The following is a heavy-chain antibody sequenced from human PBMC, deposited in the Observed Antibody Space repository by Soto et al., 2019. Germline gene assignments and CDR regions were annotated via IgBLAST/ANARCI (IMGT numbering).Heavy chain of an antibody. CDR3: ARVPIYDSSGRGYFDL. J-gene: IGHJ2*01. CDR1: GGSISSYY. Sequence: SETLSLTCTVSGGSISSYYWSWIRQPPGKGLEWIGYIYCSGSTNYNPSLKSRVTISVDTSKNQFPLKLSSVTAADTAVYYCARVPIYDSSGRGYFDLWGRGTLVTVSS. CDR2: IYCSGST. D-gene: IGHD3-22*01. V-gene: IGHV4-59*01.